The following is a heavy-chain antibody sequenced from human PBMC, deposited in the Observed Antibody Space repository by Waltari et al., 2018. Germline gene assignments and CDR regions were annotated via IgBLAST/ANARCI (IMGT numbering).Heavy chain of an antibody. D-gene: IGHD5-12*01. CDR3: AKETLRWFDY. Sequence: EVQLLESGGGLVQPGGSLRLPCAVSGSTFSAYAMIWVRQAPGKGLEWVSGINDGGGSTYYADSVKGRFTISRDNSRKMLFLQMSGLRAEDTAIYYCAKETLRWFDYWGQGTLVAVSS. J-gene: IGHJ4*02. V-gene: IGHV3-23*01. CDR1: GSTFSAYA. CDR2: INDGGGST.